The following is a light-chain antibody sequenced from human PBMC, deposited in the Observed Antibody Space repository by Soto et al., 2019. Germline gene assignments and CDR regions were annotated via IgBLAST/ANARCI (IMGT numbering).Light chain of an antibody. CDR2: EVS. J-gene: IGLJ1*01. V-gene: IGLV2-14*01. Sequence: QSALTQHASVSGSPGQSITISCTGTSSDVGDYDFVSWYQHYPGKAPQLMIFEVSYRASGVSNRFSGSKSGNTASLTISGLQAEDEADYYCSSYTATSTRPIFGTGTKVTVL. CDR1: SSDVGDYDF. CDR3: SSYTATSTRPI.